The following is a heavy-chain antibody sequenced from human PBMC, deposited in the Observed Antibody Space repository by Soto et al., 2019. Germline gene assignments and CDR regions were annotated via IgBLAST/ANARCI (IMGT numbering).Heavy chain of an antibody. CDR1: GFTFSSYD. CDR2: ISSSGSTI. D-gene: IGHD1-26*01. Sequence: EVQLVESGGGLVQPGGSLRLSCAASGFTFSSYDMNWVRQAPGKGLEWVSYISSSGSTIYYADSVKGRFTISRDNGKNSLYLQMNSLRAEDTAVYYCASLERELLDEDVWGQGTTVTVSS. V-gene: IGHV3-48*03. CDR3: ASLERELLDEDV. J-gene: IGHJ6*02.